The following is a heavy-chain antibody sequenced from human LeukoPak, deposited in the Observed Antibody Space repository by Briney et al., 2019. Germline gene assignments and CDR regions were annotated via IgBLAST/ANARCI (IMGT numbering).Heavy chain of an antibody. D-gene: IGHD2-21*02. V-gene: IGHV4-31*03. Sequence: PSETLSLTCTVSGGSISSGGYYWSWIRQHPGKGLEWIGYIYYSGSTYYNPSLKSRVTISIDTSKNQFSLKVRSVTAADTAVYYCARAERGWVTARIDYWGQGTLVTVSS. CDR2: IYYSGST. J-gene: IGHJ4*02. CDR1: GGSISSGGYY. CDR3: ARAERGWVTARIDY.